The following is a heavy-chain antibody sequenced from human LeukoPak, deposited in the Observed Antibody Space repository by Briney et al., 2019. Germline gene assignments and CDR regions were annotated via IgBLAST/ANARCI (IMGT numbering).Heavy chain of an antibody. Sequence: GGSLRLSCVASGFPFSSYWMTWVRQAPGKGLEWVANIKQDGSKKSYVDSVKGRFTISRDNSKNTLYLQMNSLRAEDTAVYYCAKDLQAITMIVVVSNWFDPWGQGTLVTVSS. CDR2: IKQDGSKK. D-gene: IGHD3-22*01. CDR1: GFPFSSYW. CDR3: AKDLQAITMIVVVSNWFDP. J-gene: IGHJ5*02. V-gene: IGHV3-7*03.